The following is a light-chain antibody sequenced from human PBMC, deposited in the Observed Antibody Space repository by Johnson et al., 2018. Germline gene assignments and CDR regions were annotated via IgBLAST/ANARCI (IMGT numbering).Light chain of an antibody. CDR3: GTWDSSLSAGNV. J-gene: IGLJ1*01. Sequence: SVLTQPPSVSAAPGQKVTISCSGSSSNIGNNYVSWYQQLPGTAPKLLIYENNKRPSGIPDRFSGSKSGTSATLGITGLQTGDEVDYYCGTWDSSLSAGNVVGTGTKVTVL. CDR2: ENN. CDR1: SSNIGNNY. V-gene: IGLV1-51*02.